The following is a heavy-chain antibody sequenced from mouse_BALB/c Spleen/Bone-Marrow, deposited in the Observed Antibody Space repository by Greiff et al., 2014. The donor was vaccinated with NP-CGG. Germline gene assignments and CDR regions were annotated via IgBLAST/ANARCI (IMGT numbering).Heavy chain of an antibody. CDR2: IYPGNGDT. V-gene: IGHV1-12*01. J-gene: IGHJ2*01. Sequence: LQQSGPELVKPGASVKMSCKASGYTFTSYDMHWVKQTPGQGLEWIGAIYPGNGDTSYNGKFKGMATLTADKSSSTACMQLSSLPIEDSAVYYFARKRLRSDYWGQGTTLTVSS. CDR1: GYTFTSYD. CDR3: ARKRLRSDY. D-gene: IGHD2-2*01.